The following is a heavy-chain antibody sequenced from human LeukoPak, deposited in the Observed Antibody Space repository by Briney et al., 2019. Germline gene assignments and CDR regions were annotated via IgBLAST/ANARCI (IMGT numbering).Heavy chain of an antibody. D-gene: IGHD1-26*01. CDR3: ARDPIRFVSGSYSAGAFDM. CDR2: IKQDGSGK. J-gene: IGHJ3*02. CDR1: GFTFSSYA. V-gene: IGHV3-7*01. Sequence: HPGGSLRLSCAASGFTFSSYAMSWVRQAPGKGLEWVANIKQDGSGKYYVDSVKGRFTISRDNAKNSLYLQMSSLRAEDTAVYYCARDPIRFVSGSYSAGAFDMWGQGTMVTVSS.